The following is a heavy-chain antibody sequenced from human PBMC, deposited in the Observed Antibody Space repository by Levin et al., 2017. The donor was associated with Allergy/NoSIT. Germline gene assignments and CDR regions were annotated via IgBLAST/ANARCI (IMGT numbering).Heavy chain of an antibody. Sequence: SETLSLTCTVSGGSISSYHWSWIRQPPGKGLEWIGYIYYSGSTNYNPSLKSRVTISVDTSTNQFSLKLSSVTAADTAVYYCARGSHYNYYYMDVWGKGTTVTVSS. CDR1: GGSISSYH. CDR3: ARGSHYNYYYMDV. J-gene: IGHJ6*03. CDR2: IYYSGST. V-gene: IGHV4-59*01.